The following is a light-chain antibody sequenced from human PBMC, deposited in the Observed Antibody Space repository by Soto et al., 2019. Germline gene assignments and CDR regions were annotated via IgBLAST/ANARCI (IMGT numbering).Light chain of an antibody. CDR3: QQYDNLPLT. J-gene: IGKJ4*01. Sequence: DIQMTQSPSTLSASVGDRVSITCRASQSISSWLAWYQQKPGKAPKLLIYDASSLESGVPSRFSGSGSGTDFTFTISSLQPEDIATYYCQQYDNLPLTFGGGTKVDIK. V-gene: IGKV1-5*01. CDR2: DAS. CDR1: QSISSW.